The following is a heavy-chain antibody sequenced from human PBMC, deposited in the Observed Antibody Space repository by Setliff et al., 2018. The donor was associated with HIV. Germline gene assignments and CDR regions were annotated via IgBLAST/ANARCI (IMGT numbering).Heavy chain of an antibody. CDR1: GGSISSGSYY. Sequence: SETLSLTCTVSGGSISSGSYYWSWIRQPPGKGLEWIGSIYYSGSTYYNPSLKSRVNISVDVSKNQFSLNLHSVNAADTATYFCATKPMIRGKPFDYWGQGTPVTV. J-gene: IGHJ4*02. CDR2: IYYSGST. CDR3: ATKPMIRGKPFDY. V-gene: IGHV4-39*07. D-gene: IGHD3-10*01.